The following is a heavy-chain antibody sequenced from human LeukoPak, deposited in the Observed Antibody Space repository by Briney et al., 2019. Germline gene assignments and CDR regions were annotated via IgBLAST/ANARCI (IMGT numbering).Heavy chain of an antibody. CDR2: ITGSGGST. V-gene: IGHV3-23*01. J-gene: IGHJ4*02. CDR3: ASRYCSGGSCYNRYYFDY. CDR1: GFTFTNYA. Sequence: GGSLRLSCAASGFTFTNYAMSWVRQAPGKGLEWVSAITGSGGSTYYADSVEGRFTISRDNSKNTLYLQMNSLRAEDTAIYYCASRYCSGGSCYNRYYFDYWGQGTLVTVSS. D-gene: IGHD2-15*01.